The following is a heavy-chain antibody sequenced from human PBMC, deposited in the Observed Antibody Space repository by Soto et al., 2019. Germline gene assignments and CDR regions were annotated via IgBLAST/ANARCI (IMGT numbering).Heavy chain of an antibody. CDR1: GDSISTSSYY. Sequence: SETLSLTCDVSGDSISTSSYYWGWIRQPPGKGLEWIASVYYSGATYYNPSLQSRVTISVDTSNNRFSLTLSSLTAADTAVYYCARGLDYVVYWGQGTLVTVSS. V-gene: IGHV4-39*02. CDR3: ARGLDYVVY. CDR2: VYYSGAT. J-gene: IGHJ4*02.